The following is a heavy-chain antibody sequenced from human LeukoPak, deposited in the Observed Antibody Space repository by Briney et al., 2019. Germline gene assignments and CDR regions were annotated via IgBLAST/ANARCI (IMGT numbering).Heavy chain of an antibody. Sequence: SETLCLTCTVAGGSISSSSYYWGWIRQPAGKGLEWIGSIYYSGSTYCNPSLKSRVTISVDTSKNQFSLKLSSVTAADTAVYYCSRHNHDCSSTSCYYYWGQGTLVTVSS. J-gene: IGHJ4*02. D-gene: IGHD2-2*01. V-gene: IGHV4-39*01. CDR1: GGSISSSSYY. CDR3: SRHNHDCSSTSCYYY. CDR2: IYYSGST.